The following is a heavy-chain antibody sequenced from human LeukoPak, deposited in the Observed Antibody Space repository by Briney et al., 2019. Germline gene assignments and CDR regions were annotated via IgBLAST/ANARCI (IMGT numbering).Heavy chain of an antibody. D-gene: IGHD2-15*01. CDR2: IYYSGST. V-gene: IGHV4-59*01. Sequence: SETLSLTCTVSGGSISSYYWSWIRQPAGKGLEWIGYIYYSGSTNYNPSLKSRVTISVDTSKNQFSLKLSSVTAADTAVYYCARVPLGRCSGGSCSRFDPWGQGTLVTVSS. CDR1: GGSISSYY. CDR3: ARVPLGRCSGGSCSRFDP. J-gene: IGHJ5*02.